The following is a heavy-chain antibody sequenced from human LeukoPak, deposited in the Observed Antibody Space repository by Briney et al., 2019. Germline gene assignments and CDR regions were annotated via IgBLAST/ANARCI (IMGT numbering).Heavy chain of an antibody. CDR2: INHNSGGT. CDR1: GYTFTGYY. V-gene: IGHV1-2*02. J-gene: IGHJ6*02. CDR3: ARDQRDYGKGGDYYYYYGMDV. D-gene: IGHD3-16*01. Sequence: ASVKVSCKASGYTFTGYYMHWVRQAPGQGLEWMGWINHNSGGTNYAQKFQGRVTMTRDTSISTAYMELSRLRSDDTAVYYCARDQRDYGKGGDYYYYYGMDVWGQGTTVTVSS.